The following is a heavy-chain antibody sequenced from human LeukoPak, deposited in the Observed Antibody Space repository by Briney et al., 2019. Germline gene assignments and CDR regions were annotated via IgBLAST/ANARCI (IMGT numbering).Heavy chain of an antibody. Sequence: PSETLSLTCAVYGGSFSGYYYNWIRQPPGKGLEWIGEINHSGSTNYNPSLKSRVTISVDTSKNQFSLKLSSVTAADTAVYYCARALGELFFYYYYGMDVWGQGTTVTVSS. CDR1: GGSFSGYY. CDR3: ARALGELFFYYYYGMDV. J-gene: IGHJ6*02. D-gene: IGHD3-10*01. V-gene: IGHV4-34*01. CDR2: INHSGST.